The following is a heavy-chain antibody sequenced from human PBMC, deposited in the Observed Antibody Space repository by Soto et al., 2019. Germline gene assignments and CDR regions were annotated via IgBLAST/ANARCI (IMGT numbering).Heavy chain of an antibody. Sequence: EVQLVESGGGLVQPGGSLRLSCAASGFTFSDSWMDWVRQAPGKGPEWVANIKHDGSEKNYVVSVKGRFTLSRDNAKNSLYLQMNRLRAEDTAVYYSASLGRHGWGQGTTVTVSS. CDR3: ASLGRHG. D-gene: IGHD3-16*01. CDR2: IKHDGSEK. CDR1: GFTFSDSW. V-gene: IGHV3-7*01. J-gene: IGHJ6*02.